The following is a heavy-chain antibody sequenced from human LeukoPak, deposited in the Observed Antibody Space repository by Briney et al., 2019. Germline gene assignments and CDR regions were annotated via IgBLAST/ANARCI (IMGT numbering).Heavy chain of an antibody. D-gene: IGHD3-22*01. CDR3: ARQELDSSGLSVDY. CDR2: IYYSGST. J-gene: IGHJ4*02. V-gene: IGHV4-59*08. CDR1: DGSISSYY. Sequence: SETLSLTCTVSDGSISSYYWSWIRQPPGKGLEWIGYIYYSGSTNYNPSLKSRVTISVDTSKNQFSLKLSSVTAADTAVYYCARQELDSSGLSVDYWGQGTLVTVSS.